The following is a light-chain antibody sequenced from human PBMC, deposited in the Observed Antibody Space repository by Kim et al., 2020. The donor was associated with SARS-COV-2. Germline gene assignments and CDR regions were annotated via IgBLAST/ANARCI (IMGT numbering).Light chain of an antibody. CDR1: RSDIGGYNY. CDR3: CSYTGSSTMV. V-gene: IGLV2-11*03. Sequence: GHLVPTPCTGTRSDIGGYNYVSWYQKYPGKAPKLMIYDVSKRPSGVPDRFSGSKSGNTASLTISGLQAEDEADYYCCSYTGSSTMVFGGGTQLTVL. CDR2: DVS. J-gene: IGLJ2*01.